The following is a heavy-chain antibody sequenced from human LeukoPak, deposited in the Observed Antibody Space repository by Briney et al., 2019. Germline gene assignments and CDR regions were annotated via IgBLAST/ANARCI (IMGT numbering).Heavy chain of an antibody. V-gene: IGHV4-39*07. D-gene: IGHD1-1*01. J-gene: IGHJ5*02. CDR1: GGSISSTSYY. CDR2: IYYSGST. CDR3: ATLTTPGWFNP. Sequence: ETLSLTCTVSGGSISSTSYYWGWIRQPPGKGLEWIGNIYYSGSTYYNPSLKSRVTISVDTSKNQFSLKLSSVTAADTAVYYCATLTTPGWFNPWGQGTLVTVSS.